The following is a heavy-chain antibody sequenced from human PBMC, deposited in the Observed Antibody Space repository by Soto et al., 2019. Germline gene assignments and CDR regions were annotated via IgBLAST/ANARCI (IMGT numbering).Heavy chain of an antibody. D-gene: IGHD7-27*01. CDR1: GFSVSDYD. CDR3: AEDRRGGEYPAFDL. Sequence: EVQLLESGGGLVQPGGFLRLTCAASGFSVSDYDMGWVRQAPGKGLEWVSLIRGDGGATYYAASVEGRLTTSRDTSENTLYLDKNYLRAGDTARYYCAEDRRGGEYPAFDLGGQGTMVTVSS. CDR2: IRGDGGAT. V-gene: IGHV3-23*01. J-gene: IGHJ3*01.